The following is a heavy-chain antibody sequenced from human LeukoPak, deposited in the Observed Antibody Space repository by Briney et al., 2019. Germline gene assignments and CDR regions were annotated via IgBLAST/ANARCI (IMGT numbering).Heavy chain of an antibody. CDR1: GFTFSSCW. CDR3: ARMGDYHLVSFFDY. D-gene: IGHD4/OR15-4a*01. Sequence: GGSLRLSCAVSGFTFSSCWMSWVRQAPGKGLEWVANIKPDGSEKFYVDSVKGRFTISRDNAENSLYLDMSSLRAEDTAVYYCARMGDYHLVSFFDYWGQGTLVTVSS. CDR2: IKPDGSEK. J-gene: IGHJ4*02. V-gene: IGHV3-7*05.